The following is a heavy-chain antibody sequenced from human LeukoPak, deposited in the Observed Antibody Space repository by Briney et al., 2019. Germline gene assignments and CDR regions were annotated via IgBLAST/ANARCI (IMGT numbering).Heavy chain of an antibody. Sequence: KSSETPSLTCTVSGGSISSYYWSWVRQPPGKGLEWIGYIYYSGSTNYNPSLKSRVTISVDTSKNQFSLKLSSVTAADTAVYYCARGYGSGSYNWFDPWGQGTLVTVSS. J-gene: IGHJ5*02. CDR2: IYYSGST. V-gene: IGHV4-59*01. CDR3: ARGYGSGSYNWFDP. D-gene: IGHD3-10*01. CDR1: GGSISSYY.